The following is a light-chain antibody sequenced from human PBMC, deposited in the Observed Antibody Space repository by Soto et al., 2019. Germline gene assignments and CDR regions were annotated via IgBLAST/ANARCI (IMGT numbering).Light chain of an antibody. V-gene: IGLV2-23*03. Sequence: QSALTQPASVSGSPGQSITISCTGTSSDVGSYNLVSWYQQHPGKAPKLMIYEGSKWPSGVSNRFSGSKSGNTASLTISGLQAEDEADYYCCSYAGSSTVVFGTGTKVTVL. CDR3: CSYAGSSTVV. CDR1: SSDVGSYNL. CDR2: EGS. J-gene: IGLJ1*01.